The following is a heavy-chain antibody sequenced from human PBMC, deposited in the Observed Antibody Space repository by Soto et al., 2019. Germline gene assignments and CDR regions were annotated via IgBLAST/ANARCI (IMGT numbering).Heavy chain of an antibody. D-gene: IGHD3-10*01. CDR3: STDSVAMVRGVIRINWSDH. Sequence: SETLSLTCTVSGGSISSYYCSWIRQPPGKGLEWIGYIYYSGSTNYNPSLKSRVTISVDTSKNQFPLKLSSVTAADSGVYYCSTDSVAMVRGVIRINWSDHWGQGTLVTVSS. V-gene: IGHV4-59*01. CDR1: GGSISSYY. CDR2: IYYSGST. J-gene: IGHJ5*02.